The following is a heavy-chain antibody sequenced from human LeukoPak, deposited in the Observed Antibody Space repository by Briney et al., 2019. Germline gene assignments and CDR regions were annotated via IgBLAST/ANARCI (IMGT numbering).Heavy chain of an antibody. CDR1: GYTFTSYY. CDR3: AREVRYCSSTNCYTEEYYFDY. V-gene: IGHV1-46*01. Sequence: ASVKVSCKASGYTFTSYYMHWVRQAPGQGLEWMGIINPSGGSTSYAQKFQGRVTMTRDTSTSTVYMELSSLRSEDTAVYYCAREVRYCSSTNCYTEEYYFDYWGQGTLVTVSS. J-gene: IGHJ4*02. D-gene: IGHD2-2*02. CDR2: INPSGGST.